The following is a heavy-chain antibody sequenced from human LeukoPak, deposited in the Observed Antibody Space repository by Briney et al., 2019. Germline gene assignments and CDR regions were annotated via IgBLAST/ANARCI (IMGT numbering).Heavy chain of an antibody. CDR3: AKDPNGDFVGAFDS. CDR2: ISGSGHLI. J-gene: IGHJ3*01. Sequence: PGGSLRLSCEASGFTFSAYAMVWVRQAPGRGLEWVSGISGSGHLIYYADPVKDRFAISRDNSKNTLYLQMTSLRAEDAAMYYCAKDPNGDFVGAFDSWGQGTKVVVSS. V-gene: IGHV3-23*01. CDR1: GFTFSAYA. D-gene: IGHD4-17*01.